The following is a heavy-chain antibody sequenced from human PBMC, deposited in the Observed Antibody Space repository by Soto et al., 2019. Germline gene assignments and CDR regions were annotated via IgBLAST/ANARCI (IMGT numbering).Heavy chain of an antibody. J-gene: IGHJ4*02. CDR2: IRPFNSET. CDR3: ARRRSAVSEFDY. D-gene: IGHD4-17*01. V-gene: IGHV1-2*02. Sequence: QVHLVQSGAEVVKPGASVKVSCKASGYTFTAFQIHWARQAPGQRLEWMGSIRPFNSETNYAQRFHDRVTVTMDKSTSTAYLVLNSLTSDDTALYYCARRRSAVSEFDYWGQGTLVTVSS. CDR1: GYTFTAFQ.